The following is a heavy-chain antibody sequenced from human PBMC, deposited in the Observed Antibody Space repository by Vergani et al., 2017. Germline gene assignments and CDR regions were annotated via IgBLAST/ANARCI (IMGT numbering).Heavy chain of an antibody. CDR1: GGSISSSSYY. CDR2: IYYSGST. CDR3: ARLVWQNVWFGESPH. Sequence: QVQLQESGPGLVKPSQTLSLTCTVSGGSISSSSYYWGWIRQPPGKGLEWIGSIYYSGSTYYNPSLKSRVTISVDTSKNQFSLKLSSVTAADTAVYYCARLVWQNVWFGESPHWGQGTMVTVSS. V-gene: IGHV4-39*01. J-gene: IGHJ3*01. D-gene: IGHD3-10*01.